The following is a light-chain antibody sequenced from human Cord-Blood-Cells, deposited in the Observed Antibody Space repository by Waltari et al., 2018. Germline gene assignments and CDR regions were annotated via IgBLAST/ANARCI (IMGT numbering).Light chain of an antibody. J-gene: IGLJ2*01. Sequence: QSALTQPASGSGSPGQAMTISCTGTSSEVGGYNYVCWYQQHPGKAPKLMIYDVSTLPSGFANRCSGSKAGNTASLTISGLQAEDEADYYCSSYTSSSTLVVFGGGTKLTVL. V-gene: IGLV2-14*01. CDR3: SSYTSSSTLVV. CDR2: DVS. CDR1: SSEVGGYNY.